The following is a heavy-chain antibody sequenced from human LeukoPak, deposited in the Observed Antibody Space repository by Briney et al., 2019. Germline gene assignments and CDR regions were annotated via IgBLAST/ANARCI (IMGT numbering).Heavy chain of an antibody. J-gene: IGHJ3*02. Sequence: ASVKVSCKASGYTFTSYGITWVRQAPGQGLEWMGWISAYNTNTNYAQSLQGRVTMATDTSTSTAYMELRSLRSDDTAVYYCARPGWYGDAFDIWGQGTMVTVSS. CDR2: ISAYNTNT. D-gene: IGHD6-19*01. CDR3: ARPGWYGDAFDI. V-gene: IGHV1-18*01. CDR1: GYTFTSYG.